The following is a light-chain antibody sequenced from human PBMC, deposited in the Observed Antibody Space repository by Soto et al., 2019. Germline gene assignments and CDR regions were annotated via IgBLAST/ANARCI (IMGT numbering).Light chain of an antibody. CDR1: SSDVGGYNY. CDR3: SSYTSSRTLYTYV. Sequence: QSVLTQPASVSGSPGQSITISCTGTSSDVGGYNYVSWYQHHPGKAPKLMIYDVSNRPSGVSNRFSGSKSGNTASLIISGLQAEDEADYYCSSYTSSRTLYTYVFGTGTKVTVL. V-gene: IGLV2-14*03. J-gene: IGLJ1*01. CDR2: DVS.